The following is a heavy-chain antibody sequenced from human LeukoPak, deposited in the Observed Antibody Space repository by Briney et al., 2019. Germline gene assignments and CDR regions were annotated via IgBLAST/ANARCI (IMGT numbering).Heavy chain of an antibody. D-gene: IGHD3-22*01. Sequence: GASVKVSCKASGGTFISYAISWVRQAPGQGLEWMGGIIPIFGTANYAQKFQGRVTITTDESTSTAYMELSSLRSEDTAVYYCARNDYYDSSGAGGAFDIRGQGTMVTVSS. CDR1: GGTFISYA. J-gene: IGHJ3*02. CDR3: ARNDYYDSSGAGGAFDI. V-gene: IGHV1-69*05. CDR2: IIPIFGTA.